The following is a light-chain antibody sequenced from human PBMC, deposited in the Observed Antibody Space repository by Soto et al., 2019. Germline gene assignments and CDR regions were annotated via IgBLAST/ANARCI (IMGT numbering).Light chain of an antibody. Sequence: ELMMTQSPSTLSLSPGERATLSCRASESVSTNLAWYQQKAGQAPRLLIYGASTRATGIPARFSGSGSGTEFTLTISDVQPEDFALYYCHQRQSWPRTFGQGTKVDIK. CDR2: GAS. V-gene: IGKV3-15*01. J-gene: IGKJ1*01. CDR3: HQRQSWPRT. CDR1: ESVSTN.